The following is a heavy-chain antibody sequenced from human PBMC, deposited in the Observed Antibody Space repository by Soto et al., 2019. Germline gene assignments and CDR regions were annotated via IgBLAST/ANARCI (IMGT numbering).Heavy chain of an antibody. CDR2: IGTAGDP. J-gene: IGHJ6*03. CDR1: GFTFSSYD. Sequence: EVQLVESGGGLVQPGGSLRLSCAASGFTFSSYDMHWVRQATGKGLEWVSAIGTAGDPYYPGSVKGRFTISRENAKDSLYLQMNSLRAGDTAVYYCARGIAAEAYMDVWGQGTTVTVSS. V-gene: IGHV3-13*05. D-gene: IGHD6-13*01. CDR3: ARGIAAEAYMDV.